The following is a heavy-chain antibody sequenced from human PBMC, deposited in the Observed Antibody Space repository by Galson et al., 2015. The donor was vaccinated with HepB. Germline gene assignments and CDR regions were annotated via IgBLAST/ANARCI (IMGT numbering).Heavy chain of an antibody. J-gene: IGHJ1*01. Sequence: SLRLSCAASGFTFGSYWMSWVRQAPGKGLEWVADIKEDGSETHYVDSVKGRFTISRDNAKNSLYLQMNSLRAEDTAAYYCASGGKFCTGGSCQHWGQGTLVTVSS. CDR3: ASGGKFCTGGSCQH. D-gene: IGHD2-8*02. CDR2: IKEDGSET. CDR1: GFTFGSYW. V-gene: IGHV3-7*03.